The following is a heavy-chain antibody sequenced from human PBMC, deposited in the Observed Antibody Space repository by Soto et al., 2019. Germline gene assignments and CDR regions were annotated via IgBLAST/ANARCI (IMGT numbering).Heavy chain of an antibody. V-gene: IGHV4-31*03. J-gene: IGHJ3*02. CDR2: IYYSGTK. Sequence: SETLSLTCTVSGDSINNGDCYWSWLRQLPGKGLEWIGYIYYSGTKYYNPSLKSRVSMSVDTSKNQFSLNLTSVTAADTAVYYCAREKEDDSGDYNAFDIWGQGTVVTVSS. CDR3: AREKEDDSGDYNAFDI. CDR1: GDSINNGDCY. D-gene: IGHD4-17*01.